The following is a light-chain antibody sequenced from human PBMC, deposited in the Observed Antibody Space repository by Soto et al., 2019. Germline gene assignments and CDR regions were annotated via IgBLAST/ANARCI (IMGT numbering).Light chain of an antibody. CDR3: AAWDDSLNGWV. CDR1: SSNIGSNT. CDR2: SNN. J-gene: IGLJ3*02. V-gene: IGLV1-44*01. Sequence: QSVLTQPPSASWTPGQRVTISCSGISSNIGSNTVNWYQQLPGTAPKLLIYSNNQRPSGVPDRFSGSKSGTSASLAISGLQSEDEGDYYCAAWDDSLNGWVFGGGTKLTVL.